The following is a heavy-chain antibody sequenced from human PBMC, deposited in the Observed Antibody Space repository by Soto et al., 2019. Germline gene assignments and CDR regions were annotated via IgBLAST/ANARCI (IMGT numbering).Heavy chain of an antibody. CDR2: IIPILNVV. V-gene: IGHV1-69*02. CDR1: GGTFSSYT. D-gene: IGHD5-12*01. J-gene: IGHJ4*02. CDR3: AKKDIMTKTDDY. Sequence: HVQLVQSGAEVKKPGSSVKVSCKASGGTFSSYTITWVRQAPGQGLEWVGRIIPILNVVNYAQKFQGRVTITADTSTSTVYMEVSSLRSEDTAVYYCAKKDIMTKTDDYWGQGTLVTVSS.